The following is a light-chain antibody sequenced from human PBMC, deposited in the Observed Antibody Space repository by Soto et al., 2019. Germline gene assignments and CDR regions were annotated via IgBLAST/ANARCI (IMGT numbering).Light chain of an antibody. CDR3: QQYGSSPPYT. CDR2: GAS. CDR1: LSVSSSY. Sequence: EIVLTQSPGTLSLSPGERATLSCRASLSVSSSYLAWYQQKPGQAPRLLIYGASSRATGIPDRFSGSDSGTDFTLTISRLEPEDFAVYYCQQYGSSPPYTFGQGTKLEIK. J-gene: IGKJ2*01. V-gene: IGKV3-20*01.